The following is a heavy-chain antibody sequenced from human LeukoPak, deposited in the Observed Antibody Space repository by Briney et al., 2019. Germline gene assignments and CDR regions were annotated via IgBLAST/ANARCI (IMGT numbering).Heavy chain of an antibody. J-gene: IGHJ4*02. CDR2: IHPGDSDT. V-gene: IGHV5-51*01. D-gene: IGHD3-22*01. CDR1: GYSFTNYW. CDR3: ARHRDDSSGYYYLHSFFDY. Sequence: GESLKISCKGSGYSFTNYWIGWVRQMPGKGLERMGIIHPGDSDTRYSPSFQGQVTISVDKSISTAYLQWSSLKASDTAMYYCARHRDDSSGYYYLHSFFDYWGQGTLVTVSS.